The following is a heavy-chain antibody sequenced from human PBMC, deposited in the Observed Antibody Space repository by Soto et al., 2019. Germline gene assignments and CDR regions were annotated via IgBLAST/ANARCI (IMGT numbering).Heavy chain of an antibody. Sequence: ASVKVSCKASGYTFTGYYMHWLRQAPGQGVEWMGGINPNSGGTNYAQKFQGWVTMTRDTSISTAYMELSRLRPDDTAVYYCARGREPIYYDSSGYSNHFDYWGQGTLVTVSS. D-gene: IGHD3-22*01. J-gene: IGHJ4*02. CDR2: INPNSGGT. CDR1: GYTFTGYY. CDR3: ARGREPIYYDSSGYSNHFDY. V-gene: IGHV1-2*04.